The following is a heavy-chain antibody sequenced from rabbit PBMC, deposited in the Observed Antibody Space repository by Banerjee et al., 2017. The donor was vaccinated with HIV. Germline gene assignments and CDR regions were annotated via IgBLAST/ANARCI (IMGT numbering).Heavy chain of an antibody. CDR1: GFDFSRYG. J-gene: IGHJ4*01. CDR2: INIGTGRT. V-gene: IGHV1S47*01. Sequence: EESGGDLVKPGASLTLTCTASGFDFSRYGVSWVRQAPGKGLEWIGYINIGTGRTWYASWVNGRFTISRENTQNTVSLQLNSLTAADTATYFCVRDPGVEYYFNLWGQGTLVTVS. D-gene: IGHD4-1*01. CDR3: VRDPGVEYYFNL.